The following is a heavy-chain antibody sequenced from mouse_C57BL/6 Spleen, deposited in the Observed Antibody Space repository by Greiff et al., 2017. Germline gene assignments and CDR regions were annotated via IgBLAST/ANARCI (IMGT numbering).Heavy chain of an antibody. CDR2: INPNNGGT. J-gene: IGHJ4*01. CDR3: ARYPIYYSNLYYYAMDY. CDR1: GYTFTDYN. Sequence: EVQLQQSGPELVKPGASVKMSCKASGYTFTDYNMHWVKQSHGKSLEWIGYINPNNGGTSYNQKFKGKATLTVNKSSSTAYMELRSLTSEDSAVYYCARYPIYYSNLYYYAMDYWGQGTSVTVSS. D-gene: IGHD2-5*01. V-gene: IGHV1-22*01.